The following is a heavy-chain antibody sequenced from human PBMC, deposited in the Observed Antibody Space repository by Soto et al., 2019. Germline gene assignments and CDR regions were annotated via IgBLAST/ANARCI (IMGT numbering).Heavy chain of an antibody. CDR2: ISSSSSTI. J-gene: IGHJ4*02. Sequence: EVQLVESGGGLVQPGGSLRLSCAASGFTFSSYSMNWVRQAPGEGLECVSYISSSSSTIYYADSVKGRFTISRDNAKNSLYLQMNSLRDEDTAVYYCAVSGSYSGEVDYWGQGTLVTVSS. V-gene: IGHV3-48*02. CDR1: GFTFSSYS. D-gene: IGHD1-26*01. CDR3: AVSGSYSGEVDY.